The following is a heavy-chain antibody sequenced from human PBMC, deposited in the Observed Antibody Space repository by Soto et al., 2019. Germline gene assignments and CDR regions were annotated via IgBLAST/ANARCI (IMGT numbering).Heavy chain of an antibody. V-gene: IGHV3-53*02. Sequence: EVQLVETGGGLIQPGGSLRLSCAASGFTVSSNYMSWVRQAPGKGLEWVSVIYSGGSTYYADSVKGRFTISRDNSKNTLYLQMNSLRAEVTAVYYCARSEGVGATTENYWGQGTLVTVSS. CDR1: GFTVSSNY. J-gene: IGHJ4*02. CDR2: IYSGGST. D-gene: IGHD1-26*01. CDR3: ARSEGVGATTENY.